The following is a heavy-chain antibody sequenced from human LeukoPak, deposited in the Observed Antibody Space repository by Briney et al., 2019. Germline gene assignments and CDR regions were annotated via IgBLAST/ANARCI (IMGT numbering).Heavy chain of an antibody. V-gene: IGHV4-4*02. CDR3: ARFFSMLRGLILSIN. D-gene: IGHD3-10*01. CDR1: GDSISSSNW. CDR2: IYHTGSS. J-gene: IGHJ4*02. Sequence: SGTLSLSCGVSGDSISSSNWWSWVRQPPGKGLEWIGEIYHTGSSNYNPTLKSRVAISVDKSKNEFSLQMSSVTAADTAVYYCARFFSMLRGLILSINWGQGTLVTVSS.